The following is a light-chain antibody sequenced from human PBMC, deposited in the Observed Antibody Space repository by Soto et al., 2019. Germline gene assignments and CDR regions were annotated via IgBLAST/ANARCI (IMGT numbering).Light chain of an antibody. Sequence: QSALTQPASVSGSPGQSITISCTGTSSDVGGYNRVSWYQQHPDKAPKLIIYEVTNRPSGISNRFSGSKSGDTASLTISGLQAEDEGDYYCYSYRSGSAHVFGTGTKVTVL. CDR3: YSYRSGSAHV. J-gene: IGLJ1*01. CDR1: SSDVGGYNR. V-gene: IGLV2-14*01. CDR2: EVT.